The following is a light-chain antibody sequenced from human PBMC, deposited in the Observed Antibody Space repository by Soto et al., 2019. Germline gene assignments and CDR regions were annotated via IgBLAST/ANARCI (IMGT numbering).Light chain of an antibody. J-gene: IGLJ2*01. CDR3: SSYTSSSTLV. V-gene: IGLV2-14*01. Sequence: QSALTQPVSVSGSPGQSITISCTGTSSDVGGYNFVSWYQQHPGKAPKLMIFEVSYRPSGVSNRFSGSKSGNTASLTISGLQAEDEADYYCSSYTSSSTLVFGGGTKVTVL. CDR1: SSDVGGYNF. CDR2: EVS.